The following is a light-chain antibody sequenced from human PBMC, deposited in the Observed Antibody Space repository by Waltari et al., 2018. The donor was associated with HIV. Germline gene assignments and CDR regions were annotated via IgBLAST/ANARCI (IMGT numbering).Light chain of an antibody. Sequence: DMQMTQSPFSMSASVGARVTITWQVSQAINNELNWCQQEPGKAPKLRLYDAPNVETGVPSRFSGSGSGSHFTFTIGSLQPEDIATCYCQQYDNLPLTFGGGTKVEIK. J-gene: IGKJ4*01. CDR3: QQYDNLPLT. CDR1: QAINNE. V-gene: IGKV1-33*01. CDR2: DAP.